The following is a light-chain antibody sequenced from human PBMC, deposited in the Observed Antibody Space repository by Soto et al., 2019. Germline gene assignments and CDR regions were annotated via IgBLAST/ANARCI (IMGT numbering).Light chain of an antibody. V-gene: IGLV2-14*01. CDR1: SSDVGGYNY. CDR2: EVS. Sequence: QSALPQPASVSGSPGQSITSSCTGTSSDVGGYNYVSWYQQHPAKAPKLMIFEVSNRPSGISNRFSGSKSGNTASLTISGLQAEDEADYYCSSYTSSSNYVFGTGTKVTVL. J-gene: IGLJ1*01. CDR3: SSYTSSSNYV.